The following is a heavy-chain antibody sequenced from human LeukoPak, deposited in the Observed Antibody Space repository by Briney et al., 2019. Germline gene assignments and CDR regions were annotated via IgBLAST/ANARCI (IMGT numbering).Heavy chain of an antibody. Sequence: PSETLSLTCAVYGGSFSGYYWSWIRQPPGKGLEWIGEINHSGSTNYNPSLKSRVTISLDTSKNQFSLKLSSVTAADTVVYYCARDILGYCSSTSCPGGGYWGQGTLVTVSS. CDR2: INHSGST. CDR3: ARDILGYCSSTSCPGGGY. CDR1: GGSFSGYY. V-gene: IGHV4-34*01. J-gene: IGHJ4*02. D-gene: IGHD2-2*01.